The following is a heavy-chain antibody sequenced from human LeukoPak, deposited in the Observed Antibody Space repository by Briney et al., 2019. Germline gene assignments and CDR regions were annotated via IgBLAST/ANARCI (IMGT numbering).Heavy chain of an antibody. J-gene: IGHJ4*02. CDR2: ISSNGGST. CDR1: GFTLSRYA. Sequence: GGSLRLSCSASGFTLSRYAMHWVRQAPGKGLEYVSAISSNGGSTYYADSVKGRFTISRDNSKNTLYLQMSSLRAEDTAVYYCVKDGSGSYYTYYFDYWGQGTLVTVSS. V-gene: IGHV3-64D*06. D-gene: IGHD3-10*01. CDR3: VKDGSGSYYTYYFDY.